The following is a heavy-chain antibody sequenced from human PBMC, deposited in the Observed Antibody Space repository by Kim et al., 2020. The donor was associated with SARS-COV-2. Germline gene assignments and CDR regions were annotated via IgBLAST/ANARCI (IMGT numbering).Heavy chain of an antibody. V-gene: IGHV3-9*01. CDR2: ISWNSGSI. CDR3: AKDSVEWEQKHRGAFDI. D-gene: IGHD1-26*01. J-gene: IGHJ3*02. Sequence: GGSLRLSCAASGFTFDDYAMQWVRQAPGKGLEWVSGISWNSGSIGYADSVKGRFTISRDNAKNSLYLQMNSLRAEDTALYYCAKDSVEWEQKHRGAFDIWGQGTMVTVSS. CDR1: GFTFDDYA.